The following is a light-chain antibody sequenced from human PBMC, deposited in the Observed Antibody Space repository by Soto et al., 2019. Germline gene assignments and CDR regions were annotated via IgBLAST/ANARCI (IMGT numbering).Light chain of an antibody. CDR1: SSNIGAGYD. CDR2: GNN. CDR3: QSYDSSLSGYV. V-gene: IGLV1-40*01. J-gene: IGLJ1*01. Sequence: QSVLTQPPSVSGAPGQRVTISCTGSSSNIGAGYDVHWYQQLPGTAPKLLIYGNNNRPSGVPYRFSGSKSGTSASLAITGLQAEDEADYYCQSYDSSLSGYVVGTGTKVTVL.